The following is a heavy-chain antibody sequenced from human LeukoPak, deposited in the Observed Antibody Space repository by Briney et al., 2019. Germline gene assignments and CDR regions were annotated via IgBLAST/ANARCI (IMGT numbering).Heavy chain of an antibody. J-gene: IGHJ4*02. Sequence: SVKVSCKASGGTFSSYAISWVRQAPGQGLEWMGGIIPIFGTANYAQKFQGRVTIAADESTSTAYMELSSLRSEDTAVYYCARRSDSSGYPYYFDYWGQGTLVTVSS. CDR1: GGTFSSYA. D-gene: IGHD3-22*01. CDR3: ARRSDSSGYPYYFDY. CDR2: IIPIFGTA. V-gene: IGHV1-69*01.